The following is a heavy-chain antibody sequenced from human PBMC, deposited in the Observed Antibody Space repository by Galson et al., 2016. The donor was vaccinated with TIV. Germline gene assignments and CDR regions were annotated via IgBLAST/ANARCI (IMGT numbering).Heavy chain of an antibody. CDR1: GYSISSGYY. Sequence: SETLSLTCTVSGYSISSGYYWGWIRQSPGKGLEWMGSIYYTGTTYTNPSLKSRLTLSVDTSNNQVSLRPSSVTAADTAVYYCAREGSTVTMHHYFGLDVWGQGATLIVSS. J-gene: IGHJ6*02. V-gene: IGHV4-38-2*02. CDR3: AREGSTVTMHHYFGLDV. CDR2: IYYTGTT. D-gene: IGHD4-17*01.